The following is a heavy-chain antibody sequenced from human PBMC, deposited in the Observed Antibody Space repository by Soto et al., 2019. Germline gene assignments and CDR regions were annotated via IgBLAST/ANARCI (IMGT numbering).Heavy chain of an antibody. CDR2: IYPGDPDT. J-gene: IGHJ6*02. Sequence: LKISCKGSGYSFTSYWIGWVRQMPGKGLEWMGIIYPGDPDTRYSPSFQGQVTISADKSISTAYLQWSSLKASDTAMYYCARQGGVFLYGMDVWGQGTTVTVSS. D-gene: IGHD3-16*01. CDR3: ARQGGVFLYGMDV. V-gene: IGHV5-51*01. CDR1: GYSFTSYW.